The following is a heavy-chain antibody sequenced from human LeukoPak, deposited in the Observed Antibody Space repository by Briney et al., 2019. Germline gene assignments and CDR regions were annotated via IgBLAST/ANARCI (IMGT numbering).Heavy chain of an antibody. J-gene: IGHJ4*02. CDR2: ISGRGGST. D-gene: IGHD2-2*02. CDR3: AKAGPCSSTSCYNPTAFDY. CDR1: GFTFSSYA. Sequence: PGGSLRLSCAASGFTFSSYAMSWVRQAPGKGLEWVSAISGRGGSTYYADSVKGRFTTSRDNSKNTLYLQMNSLRAEDTAVYYCAKAGPCSSTSCYNPTAFDYWGQGTLVTVSS. V-gene: IGHV3-23*01.